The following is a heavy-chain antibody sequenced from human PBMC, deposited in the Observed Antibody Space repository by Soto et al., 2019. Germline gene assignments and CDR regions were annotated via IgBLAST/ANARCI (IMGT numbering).Heavy chain of an antibody. V-gene: IGHV3-30-3*01. D-gene: IGHD1-1*01. CDR3: ARDTNNWNDDGLGAFDI. Sequence: GGSLPLSCAASGFTFSSSDMHWVRQAPGKGLEWLAVISYHGSNKYYADSVKGRFTISRENSKNTLYLQMNSLRAEDTAVYYCARDTNNWNDDGLGAFDIWGQGTMVNVSS. CDR1: GFTFSSSD. CDR2: ISYHGSNK. J-gene: IGHJ3*02.